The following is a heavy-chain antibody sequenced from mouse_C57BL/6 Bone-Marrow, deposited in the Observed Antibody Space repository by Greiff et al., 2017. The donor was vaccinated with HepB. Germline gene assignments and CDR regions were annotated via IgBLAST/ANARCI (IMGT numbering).Heavy chain of an antibody. CDR3: TRVGGNYGYYAMDY. CDR1: GFTFSSYA. J-gene: IGHJ4*01. CDR2: ISSGGDYI. V-gene: IGHV5-9-1*02. Sequence: EVQVVESGEGLVKPGGSLKLSCAASGFTFSSYAMSWVRQTPEKRLEWVAYISSGGDYIYYADTVKGRFTISRDNARNTLYLQMSSLKSEDTAMYYCTRVGGNYGYYAMDYWGQGTSVTVSS. D-gene: IGHD2-1*01.